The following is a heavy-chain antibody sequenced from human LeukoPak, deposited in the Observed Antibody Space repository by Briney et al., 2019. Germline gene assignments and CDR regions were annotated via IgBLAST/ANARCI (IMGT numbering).Heavy chain of an antibody. D-gene: IGHD3-3*01. CDR2: IWYDGSNK. Sequence: PGGSLRLSCAASGFTFSSYGMHWVRQAPGKGLEGVAVIWYDGSNKYYADSVKGRFTISRDNSKNTLYLQMNSLRAEDTAVYYCAKTLKDFWSGYIQPPDYWGQGTLVTVSS. CDR1: GFTFSSYG. V-gene: IGHV3-33*06. J-gene: IGHJ4*02. CDR3: AKTLKDFWSGYIQPPDY.